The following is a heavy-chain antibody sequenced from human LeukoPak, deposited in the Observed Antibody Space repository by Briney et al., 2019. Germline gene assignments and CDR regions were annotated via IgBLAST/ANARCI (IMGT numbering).Heavy chain of an antibody. D-gene: IGHD6-19*01. J-gene: IGHJ4*02. CDR2: ISSSNSYI. Sequence: GGSLRLSSAASGFTFSSYSMNWVRQAPGKGLEWVSSISSSNSYIYNADSVKGRFTISRDNAKNSLYLQMNSLRAEDTAVYYCARDQGLLVVAGRFGYWGQGTLVTVSS. CDR1: GFTFSSYS. V-gene: IGHV3-21*01. CDR3: ARDQGLLVVAGRFGY.